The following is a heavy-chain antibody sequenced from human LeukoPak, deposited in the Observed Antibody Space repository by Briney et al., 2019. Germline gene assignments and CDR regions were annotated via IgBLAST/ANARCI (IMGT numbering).Heavy chain of an antibody. CDR1: GFTISNYW. J-gene: IGHJ4*02. CDR3: ARDRQTYYYDSSGCDY. D-gene: IGHD3-22*01. Sequence: GGSLRLSCVGSGFTISNYWLHWVRQAPGKGLEWVAVIWYDGSNKYYADSVKGRFTISRDNSKNTLYLQMNSLRAEDTAVYYCARDRQTYYYDSSGCDYWGQGTLVTVSS. CDR2: IWYDGSNK. V-gene: IGHV3-33*08.